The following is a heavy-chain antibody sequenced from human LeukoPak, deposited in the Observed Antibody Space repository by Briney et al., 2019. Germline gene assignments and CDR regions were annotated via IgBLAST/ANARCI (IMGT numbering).Heavy chain of an antibody. CDR2: ISNRSTYI. D-gene: IGHD2-2*01. V-gene: IGHV3-21*01. Sequence: GGSLRLSCAASGFTFSSYTMTWVRQAPGKGLEWVSSISNRSTYIYYADSVKGRFTISRDNVQNSLFLQMNSLRAEDTSVYYCARWVCSSTSCYYFDYWGQGTLVIVSS. CDR1: GFTFSSYT. J-gene: IGHJ4*02. CDR3: ARWVCSSTSCYYFDY.